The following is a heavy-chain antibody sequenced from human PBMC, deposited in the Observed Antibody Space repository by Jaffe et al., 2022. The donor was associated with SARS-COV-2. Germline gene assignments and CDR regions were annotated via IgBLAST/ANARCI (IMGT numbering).Heavy chain of an antibody. Sequence: EVQLVESGGGLVKPGGSLRLSCAASGFTFSSYSMNWVRQAPGKGLEWVSIISSSSRATYYADSVKGRFTISRDNAKSSLYLQMNSLRAEDTAVYYCAREGQGSGSYSLFDYWGQGTLVTVSS. D-gene: IGHD3-10*01. CDR1: GFTFSSYS. CDR3: AREGQGSGSYSLFDY. J-gene: IGHJ4*02. V-gene: IGHV3-21*01. CDR2: ISSSSRAT.